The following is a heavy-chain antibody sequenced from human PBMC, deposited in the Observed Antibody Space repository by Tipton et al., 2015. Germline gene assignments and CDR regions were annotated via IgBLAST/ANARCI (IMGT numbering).Heavy chain of an antibody. J-gene: IGHJ5*02. Sequence: GLVKPSETMSLTCDVSGYSINNDYYWGWIRQAPGKGLAWIGFVYPGGATYYNPFLKSRVTILVDTTQNQVSLRLTSVTAADTAVYYCASGCINFSCYYWFDPWGPGTLFTVSS. D-gene: IGHD2-21*01. V-gene: IGHV4-38-2*01. CDR3: ASGCINFSCYYWFDP. CDR1: GYSINNDYY. CDR2: VYPGGAT.